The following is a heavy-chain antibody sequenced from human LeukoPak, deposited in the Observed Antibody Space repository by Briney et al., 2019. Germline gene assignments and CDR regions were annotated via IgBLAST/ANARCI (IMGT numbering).Heavy chain of an antibody. J-gene: IGHJ6*02. V-gene: IGHV3-7*04. D-gene: IGHD5-18*01. CDR2: IKEDGSEK. Sequence: GSLRLSCAASGFTFSSYWMSWVRQAPGKGLEWVANIKEDGSEKHYVDSVKGRFTISRDNAKNTLYLQMNSLRAEDTAVYYCARDQGYSNIYYYGMDVWGQGTTVTVSS. CDR1: GFTFSSYW. CDR3: ARDQGYSNIYYYGMDV.